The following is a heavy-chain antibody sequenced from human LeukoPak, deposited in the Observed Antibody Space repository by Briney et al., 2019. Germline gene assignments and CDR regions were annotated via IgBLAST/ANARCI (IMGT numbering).Heavy chain of an antibody. V-gene: IGHV4-61*08. CDR3: ARGDYYGYYFDY. CDR2: IYYSGST. Sequence: SETLSLTCTVSGGSISSSDYYWGWIRQPPGKGLEWIGYIYYSGSTNYNPSLKSRVTISVDTSKNQFSLKLSSVTAADTAVYYCARGDYYGYYFDYWGQGTLVTVSS. D-gene: IGHD3-10*01. J-gene: IGHJ4*02. CDR1: GGSISSSDYY.